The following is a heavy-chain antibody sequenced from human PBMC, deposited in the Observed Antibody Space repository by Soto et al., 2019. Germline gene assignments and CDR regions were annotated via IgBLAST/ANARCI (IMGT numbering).Heavy chain of an antibody. J-gene: IGHJ4*02. CDR3: TRRQYFDY. V-gene: IGHV1-3*01. CDR2: ISAYNGNT. Sequence: ASVKVSCKASGYTFTSYAMHWVRQAPGQGLEWMGWISAYNGNTNYSQKLQGRFTISRDDSKSIAYLQMDSLETDDTAVYYCTRRQYFDYWGQGILVTVSS. CDR1: GYTFTSYA.